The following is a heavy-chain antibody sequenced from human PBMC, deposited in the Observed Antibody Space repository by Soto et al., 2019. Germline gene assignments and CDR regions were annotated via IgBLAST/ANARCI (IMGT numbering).Heavy chain of an antibody. Sequence: TSGTLSLTCTVSGGSISSSSYYWGWIRQPPGKGLEWIGSISYSGSTYYNPSLKSRVTISVDTSKNQFSLKLTSVTAADTAVYYCGGVPDAWGKGALVTVSS. CDR3: GGVPDA. V-gene: IGHV4-39*01. J-gene: IGHJ5*02. CDR2: ISYSGST. CDR1: GGSISSSSYY.